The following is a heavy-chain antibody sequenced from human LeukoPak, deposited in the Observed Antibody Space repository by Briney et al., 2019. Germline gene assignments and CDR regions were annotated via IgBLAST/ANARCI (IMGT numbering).Heavy chain of an antibody. V-gene: IGHV1-8*01. J-gene: IGHJ4*02. CDR1: GYTFTSYD. CDR3: ARDFGCSSTSCFSFPFDY. Sequence: ASVKVSCKASGYTFTSYDINWVRQATGQGLEWMGWMNPNSGNTGYAQKFQVRVTMTRNTSISTAYMELNSLRAEDTAVYYCARDFGCSSTSCFSFPFDYWGQGTLVTVSS. D-gene: IGHD2-2*01. CDR2: MNPNSGNT.